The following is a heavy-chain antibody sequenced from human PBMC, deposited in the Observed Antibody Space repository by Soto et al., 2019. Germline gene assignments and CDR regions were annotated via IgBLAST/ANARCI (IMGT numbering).Heavy chain of an antibody. CDR1: GGSISSGGYY. Sequence: SSETLSLTCTVSGGSISSGGYYWSWIRQHPGKGLEWIGYIYYSGSTYYNPSLKSRVTISVDTSKNQFSLKLSSVTAADTAVYYCATTYSSSPLYYFDYWGQGTLVTVSS. CDR3: ATTYSSSPLYYFDY. D-gene: IGHD6-6*01. V-gene: IGHV4-31*03. CDR2: IYYSGST. J-gene: IGHJ4*02.